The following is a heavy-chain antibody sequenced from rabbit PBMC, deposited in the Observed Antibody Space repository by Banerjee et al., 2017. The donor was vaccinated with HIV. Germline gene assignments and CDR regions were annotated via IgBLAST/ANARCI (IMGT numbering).Heavy chain of an antibody. V-gene: IGHV1S45*01. CDR3: ARTNAGGYGYYL. CDR2: IYAGGSGST. Sequence: QEQLEESGGGLVQPEGSLTLTCTASGFSFSNKYVMCWVRQAPGKGLEWIACIYAGGSGSTYYANWAKGRFTISKTSSTTVTLQMTSLTAADTATYFCARTNAGGYGYYLWGQGTLVTVS. D-gene: IGHD6-1*01. J-gene: IGHJ3*01. CDR1: GFSFSNKYV.